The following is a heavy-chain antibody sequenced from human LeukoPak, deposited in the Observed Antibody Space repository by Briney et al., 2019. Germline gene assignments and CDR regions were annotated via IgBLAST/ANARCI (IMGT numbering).Heavy chain of an antibody. V-gene: IGHV3-23*01. J-gene: IGHJ4*02. CDR3: AKQLGYCSDGSCYFPY. CDR1: GNYW. D-gene: IGHD2-15*01. Sequence: GGSLRLSCAASGNYWMHWVRQAPGKGLEWVSAISNNGGYTYYADSVQGRFTISRDNSKSTLCLQMNSLRAEDTAVYYCAKQLGYCSDGSCYFPYWGQGTLVTVSS. CDR2: ISNNGGYT.